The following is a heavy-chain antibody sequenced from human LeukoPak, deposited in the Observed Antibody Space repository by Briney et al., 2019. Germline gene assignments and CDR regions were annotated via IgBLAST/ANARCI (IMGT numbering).Heavy chain of an antibody. Sequence: SETLSLTCTVSGGSISSGGYYWSWIRQHPGKGLEWIGYIYYSGSTYYNPSLKSRVTISVDTSKNQFSLKLSSVTAADTAVYYCARGLPDDSSDYLDYWGQGTLVTVSS. CDR2: IYYSGST. CDR1: GGSISSGGYY. D-gene: IGHD3-22*01. CDR3: ARGLPDDSSDYLDY. J-gene: IGHJ4*02. V-gene: IGHV4-31*03.